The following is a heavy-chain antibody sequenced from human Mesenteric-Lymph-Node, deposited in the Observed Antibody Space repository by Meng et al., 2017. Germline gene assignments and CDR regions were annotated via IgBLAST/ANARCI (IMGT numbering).Heavy chain of an antibody. V-gene: IGHV3-23*01. CDR2: ITTSAART. D-gene: IGHD6-6*01. J-gene: IGHJ6*02. Sequence: GESLKISCAASGFMFSSYAMSWVRQAPGKGLEWVSSITTSAARTYYADSVNGRFTISRDNSKNTLYLQMNSLRAEDTAVYYCAKEYSSSSDYYYYGMDVWGQGTTVTVSS. CDR1: GFMFSSYA. CDR3: AKEYSSSSDYYYYGMDV.